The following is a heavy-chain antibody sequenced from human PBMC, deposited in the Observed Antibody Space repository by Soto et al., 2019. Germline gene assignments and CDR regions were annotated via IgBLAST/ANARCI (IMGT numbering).Heavy chain of an antibody. CDR1: EDTFRNYA. Sequence: QVELVQSGAEVKKPGYSVKVSCQASEDTFRNYAISWVRQAPGQGLEWMGGIIPIFGTANYAQKFQGRVTITDETYANTVYLELSSLRSEDTAVYYSASTKYDTSAYYYWYLGLWGRGTLVTVSS. J-gene: IGHJ2*01. V-gene: IGHV1-69*06. CDR3: ASTKYDTSAYYYWYLGL. D-gene: IGHD3-22*01. CDR2: IIPIFGTA.